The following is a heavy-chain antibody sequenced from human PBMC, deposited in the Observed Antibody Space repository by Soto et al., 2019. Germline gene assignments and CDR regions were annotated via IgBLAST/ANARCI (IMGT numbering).Heavy chain of an antibody. CDR2: INNDGTRT. V-gene: IGHV3-74*01. J-gene: IGHJ4*02. D-gene: IGHD1-26*01. CDR3: TRDENGVGPTQDY. CDR1: GFTFSHYW. Sequence: EMQLVESGGGLVQPGGSLRLSCAASGFTFSHYWMHWVRQVPGKGLVWVSRINNDGTRTFYADSVKGRFTVSRDNAKNTLYLQMNSLRADDTALYYCTRDENGVGPTQDYWGQGTLVTVSS.